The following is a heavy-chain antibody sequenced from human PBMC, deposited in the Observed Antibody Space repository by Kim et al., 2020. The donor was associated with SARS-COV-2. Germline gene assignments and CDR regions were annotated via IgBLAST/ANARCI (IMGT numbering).Heavy chain of an antibody. V-gene: IGHV4-4*02. CDR3: ARVIVVVPAALYYFDY. J-gene: IGHJ4*02. CDR1: GGSISSSNW. CDR2: IYHSGST. Sequence: SETLSLTCAVSGGSISSSNWWSWVRQPPGKGLEWIGEIYHSGSTNYNPSLKSRVTISVDKSKNQFSLKLSSVTAADTAVYYCARVIVVVPAALYYFDYWGQGTLVTVSS. D-gene: IGHD2-2*01.